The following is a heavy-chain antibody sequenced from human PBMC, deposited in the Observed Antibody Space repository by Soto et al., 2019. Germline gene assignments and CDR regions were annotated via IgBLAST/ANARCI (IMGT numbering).Heavy chain of an antibody. D-gene: IGHD3-3*01. CDR3: ARAGTYYATAGNDY. CDR2: ISSSGSTK. Sequence: QVQLVESGGGLVKPGGSLRLSCSASGFSFNDYFMSWIRQAPGKGLEWLSYISSSGSTKYYADSVKGRFTISRDNAKNSLYLQMNSLRAEDTAVYYCARAGTYYATAGNDYWGQGTLVTVAS. CDR1: GFSFNDYF. V-gene: IGHV3-11*01. J-gene: IGHJ4*02.